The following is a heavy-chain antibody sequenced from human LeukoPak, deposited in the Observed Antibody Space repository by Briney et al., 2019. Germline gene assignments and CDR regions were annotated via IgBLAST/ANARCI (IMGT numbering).Heavy chain of an antibody. V-gene: IGHV3-30-3*01. CDR3: ARDRYSSGWCLVDY. J-gene: IGHJ4*02. CDR2: ISYDGSNK. Sequence: GGSLRLSCAASGFTFSSYAMHWVRQAPGKGLEWVAVISYDGSNKYYADSVKGRFTISRDDSKNTLYLQMNSLRAEVTAVYYCARDRYSSGWCLVDYWGQGTLVTVSS. D-gene: IGHD6-19*01. CDR1: GFTFSSYA.